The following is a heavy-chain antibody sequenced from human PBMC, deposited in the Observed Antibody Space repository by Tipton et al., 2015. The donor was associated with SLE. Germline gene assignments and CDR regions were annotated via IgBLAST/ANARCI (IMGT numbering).Heavy chain of an antibody. CDR2: IYHSGST. J-gene: IGHJ3*02. D-gene: IGHD1-26*01. Sequence: TLSLTCAVSGYSISSDYYWGWIRQPPGKGLEWIGSIYHSGSTYYNPSLKSRVTISVDTSKNQFSLKLSSVTAADTAVYYCASWRAYSGSYGDAFDIWGQGTMVTVSS. CDR1: GYSISSDYY. V-gene: IGHV4-38-2*01. CDR3: ASWRAYSGSYGDAFDI.